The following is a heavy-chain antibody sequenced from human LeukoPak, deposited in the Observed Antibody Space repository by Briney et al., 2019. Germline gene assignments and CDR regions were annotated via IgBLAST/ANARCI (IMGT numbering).Heavy chain of an antibody. CDR1: GFTFSSYG. CDR3: AKDRGNGYSGYDLDRGSFDY. Sequence: GRSLRLSCAASGFTFSSYGMHWVRQAPGKGLEWVAVISYDGSNKYYADSVKGRFTISRDNSKNTLYLQMNSLRAEDTAVYYCAKDRGNGYSGYDLDRGSFDYWGQGTLVTVSS. J-gene: IGHJ4*02. CDR2: ISYDGSNK. V-gene: IGHV3-30*18. D-gene: IGHD5-12*01.